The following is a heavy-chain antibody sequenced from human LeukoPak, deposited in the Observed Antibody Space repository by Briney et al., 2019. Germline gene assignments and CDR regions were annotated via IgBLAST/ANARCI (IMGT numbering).Heavy chain of an antibody. Sequence: ASVRVSCKASGYSFTTFGLTWVRQAPGQGLEWMGWINTYNGSPNYAQKLQGRVTMTTDTSTSTAYMELRSLRSDDTAVYYCARDSIQGYFEYWGQGALVTVSS. D-gene: IGHD5-18*01. J-gene: IGHJ4*02. CDR2: INTYNGSP. CDR3: ARDSIQGYFEY. CDR1: GYSFTTFG. V-gene: IGHV1-18*01.